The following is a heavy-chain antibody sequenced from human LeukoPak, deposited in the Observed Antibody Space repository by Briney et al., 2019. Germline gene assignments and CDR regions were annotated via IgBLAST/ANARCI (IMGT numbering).Heavy chain of an antibody. D-gene: IGHD3-22*01. J-gene: IGHJ4*02. CDR1: GGSISSGDYY. V-gene: IGHV4-30-2*01. CDR3: AREGERDYYDSSGYPFDC. CDR2: IYHSGST. Sequence: SQTLSLTCTVSGGSISSGDYYWSWIRQPPGKGLEWIGYIYHSGSTYYNPSLKSRVTISVDTSKNQFSLKLNSVTAADTAVYYCAREGERDYYDSSGYPFDCWGQGTLVTVSS.